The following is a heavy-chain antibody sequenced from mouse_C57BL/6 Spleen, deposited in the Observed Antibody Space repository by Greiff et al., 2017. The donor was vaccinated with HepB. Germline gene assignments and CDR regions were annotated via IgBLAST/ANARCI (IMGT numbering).Heavy chain of an antibody. V-gene: IGHV1-82*01. Sequence: QVQLKQSGPELVKPGASVKISCKASGYAFSSSWMNWVKQRPGKGLEWIGRIYPGDGDTNYNGKFKGKATLTADKSSSTAYMQLSSLTSEDSAVYFCAKETIVAYYAMDYWGQGTSVTVSS. D-gene: IGHD2-5*01. CDR1: GYAFSSSW. CDR2: IYPGDGDT. CDR3: AKETIVAYYAMDY. J-gene: IGHJ4*01.